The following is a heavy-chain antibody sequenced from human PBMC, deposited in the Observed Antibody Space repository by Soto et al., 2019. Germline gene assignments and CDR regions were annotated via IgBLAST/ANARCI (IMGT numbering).Heavy chain of an antibody. V-gene: IGHV1-3*01. Sequence: VKVGSTSSGYTVTNYVVDGSIKTPGQRLEWMGWIIAGNGNTKYSQKFQGRVTITRDTSASTAYMELSSLRSEDTAVYYCASGPITVFYRVRNWYLVLGCRGTLVTV. CDR2: IIAGNGNT. CDR3: ASGPITVFYRVRNWYLVL. CDR1: GYTVTNYV. D-gene: IGHD3-9*01. J-gene: IGHJ2*01.